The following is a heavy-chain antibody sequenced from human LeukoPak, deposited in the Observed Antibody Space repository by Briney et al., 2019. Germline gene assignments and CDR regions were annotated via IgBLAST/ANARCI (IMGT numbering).Heavy chain of an antibody. Sequence: SETLSLTCTVSGGSISSHYWSWIRQPPGKGLEWIGYIYYSGSTNYNPSLKSRVTISVDTSKNQFSLKLSSVTAADTAVCYCARVVTYYDFWSGKYNWFDPWGQGTLVTVSS. CDR1: GGSISSHY. D-gene: IGHD3-3*01. CDR3: ARVVTYYDFWSGKYNWFDP. V-gene: IGHV4-59*11. CDR2: IYYSGST. J-gene: IGHJ5*02.